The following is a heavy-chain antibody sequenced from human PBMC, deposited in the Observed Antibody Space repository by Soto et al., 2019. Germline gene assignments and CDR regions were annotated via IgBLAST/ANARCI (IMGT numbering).Heavy chain of an antibody. J-gene: IGHJ6*02. CDR1: GYTFTGYD. V-gene: IGHV1-2*04. D-gene: IGHD1-1*01. CDR3: ARARRDYYYYGMDV. CDR2: INPNSGGT. Sequence: ASVKVSCRASGYTFTGYDMHWVRQAPGQGLEWMGWINPNSGGTNYAQKFQGWVTMTRDTSISTAYMELSRLRSDDTAVYYCARARRDYYYYGMDVWGQGTTVTVSS.